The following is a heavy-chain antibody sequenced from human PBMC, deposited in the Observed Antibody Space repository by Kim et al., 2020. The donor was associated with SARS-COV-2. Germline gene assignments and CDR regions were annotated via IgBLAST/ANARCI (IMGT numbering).Heavy chain of an antibody. J-gene: IGHJ4*02. CDR1: GFTFRSYT. Sequence: GGSLRLSCAASGFTFRSYTMAWVRLAPGKGLKWVSCISSNGAYIYYADSLQGRSTISRDNAQNSLYLQVDSLRAEDTAVYFCARDGWSYFDSSGSFHTGFDNWGQGSLVTVSS. D-gene: IGHD3-22*01. V-gene: IGHV3-21*01. CDR2: ISSNGAYI. CDR3: ARDGWSYFDSSGSFHTGFDN.